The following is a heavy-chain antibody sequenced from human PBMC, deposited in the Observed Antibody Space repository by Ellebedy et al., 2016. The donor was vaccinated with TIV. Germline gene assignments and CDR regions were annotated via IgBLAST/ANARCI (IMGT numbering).Heavy chain of an antibody. CDR1: GFTFTGYY. D-gene: IGHD4-17*01. CDR2: VSGYNGNT. Sequence: ASVKVSCXTSGFTFTGYYIHWVRQAPGQGLEWMGRVSGYNGNTNYAQKLQGRVTMTTDTSTSTAYMELRSLRSDDTAVYYCARDDYGDRYGMDVWGQGTTVTVSS. J-gene: IGHJ6*02. CDR3: ARDDYGDRYGMDV. V-gene: IGHV1-18*04.